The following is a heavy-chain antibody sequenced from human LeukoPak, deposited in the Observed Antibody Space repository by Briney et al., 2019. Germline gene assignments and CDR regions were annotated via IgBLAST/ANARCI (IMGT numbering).Heavy chain of an antibody. J-gene: IGHJ6*03. Sequence: ASVKVSCKASGGTFSSYATSWVRQAPGQGLEWMGGIIPIFGTANYAQKFQGRVTITTDESTSTAYMELSSLRSEDTAVYYCARVGQSGRYYYYYMDVWGKGTTVTVSS. D-gene: IGHD1-26*01. V-gene: IGHV1-69*05. CDR3: ARVGQSGRYYYYYMDV. CDR2: IIPIFGTA. CDR1: GGTFSSYA.